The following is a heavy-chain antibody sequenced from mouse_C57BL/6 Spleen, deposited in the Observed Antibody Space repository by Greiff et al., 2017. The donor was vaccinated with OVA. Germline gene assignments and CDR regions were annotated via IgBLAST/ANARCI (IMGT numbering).Heavy chain of an antibody. J-gene: IGHJ2*01. Sequence: QVQLKQSGPELVKPGASVKISCKASGYAFSSSWMNWVKQRPGKGLEWIGRIYPGDGDTNYNGKFKGKATLTADKSSSTAYMQLSSLTSEDSAVYCCARNSNYPYFDYWGQGTTLTVSS. CDR3: ARNSNYPYFDY. CDR1: GYAFSSSW. D-gene: IGHD2-5*01. V-gene: IGHV1-82*01. CDR2: IYPGDGDT.